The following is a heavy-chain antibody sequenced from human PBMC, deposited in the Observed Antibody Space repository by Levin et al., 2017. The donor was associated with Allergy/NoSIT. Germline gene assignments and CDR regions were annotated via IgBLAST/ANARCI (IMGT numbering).Heavy chain of an antibody. V-gene: IGHV1-18*01. D-gene: IGHD2-8*01. CDR3: AREMAETAADTFDI. CDR1: GYTFTFYG. J-gene: IGHJ3*02. Sequence: ASVKVSCKASGYTFTFYGISWVRQAPGQGLEWMGWISPYNGDTNYAQKLQGRVTMTTDTSTSTAHMELRSLRSDDTAVYYCAREMAETAADTFDIWGQGTMVTVSS. CDR2: ISPYNGDT.